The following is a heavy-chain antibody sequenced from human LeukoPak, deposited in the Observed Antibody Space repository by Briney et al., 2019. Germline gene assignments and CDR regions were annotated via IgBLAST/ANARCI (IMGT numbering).Heavy chain of an antibody. Sequence: ASVKVSCKASGYTFTGYYMHWVRQAPGQGLEWMGWINPNSGGTNYAQKFQGRVTMTRNTSISTAYMELSSLRSEDTAVYYCARVMDYDFWSGYYNYYGMDVWGQGTTVTVSS. J-gene: IGHJ6*02. CDR3: ARVMDYDFWSGYYNYYGMDV. D-gene: IGHD3-3*01. CDR1: GYTFTGYY. CDR2: INPNSGGT. V-gene: IGHV1-2*02.